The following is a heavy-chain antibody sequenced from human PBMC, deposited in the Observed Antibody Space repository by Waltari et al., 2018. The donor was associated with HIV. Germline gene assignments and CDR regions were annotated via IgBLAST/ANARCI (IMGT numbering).Heavy chain of an antibody. CDR2: IYYSGST. D-gene: IGHD2-15*01. Sequence: RQPPGKGLEWIGSIYYSGSTYYNPSLKSRVTISVDTSKNQFSLKLSSVTAADTAVYYCARAVQGYCSGGSCENYFDYWDQGTLVTVSS. CDR3: ARAVQGYCSGGSCENYFDY. V-gene: IGHV4-39*01. J-gene: IGHJ4*02.